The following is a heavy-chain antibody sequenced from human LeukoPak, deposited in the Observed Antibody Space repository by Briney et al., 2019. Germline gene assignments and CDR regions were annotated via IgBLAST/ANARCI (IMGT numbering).Heavy chain of an antibody. Sequence: SETLSLTCTVSGGSISSYYWSWIRQPPGKGLEWIGYIYYSGSTNYNPSLKSRVTISVDTSKNQFSLKLSSVTAADTAVYYCARSYCSSTSCYNYFDYWGQGTLVTVSS. CDR2: IYYSGST. CDR1: GGSISSYY. CDR3: ARSYCSSTSCYNYFDY. J-gene: IGHJ4*02. V-gene: IGHV4-59*01. D-gene: IGHD2-2*02.